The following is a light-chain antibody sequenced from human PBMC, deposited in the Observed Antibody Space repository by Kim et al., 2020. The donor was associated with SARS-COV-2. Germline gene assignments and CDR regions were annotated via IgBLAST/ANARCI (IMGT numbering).Light chain of an antibody. CDR2: QDS. CDR1: KLGDKY. Sequence: ASITCSGDKLGDKYACWYQQKPGQSPVLVIYQDSKRPSGIPERFSGSNSGNTATLTISGTQAMDEADYYCQAWDSSTYVFGTGTKVTVL. J-gene: IGLJ1*01. V-gene: IGLV3-1*01. CDR3: QAWDSSTYV.